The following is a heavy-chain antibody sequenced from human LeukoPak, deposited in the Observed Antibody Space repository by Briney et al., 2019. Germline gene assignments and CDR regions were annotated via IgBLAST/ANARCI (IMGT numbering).Heavy chain of an antibody. D-gene: IGHD3-10*01. CDR2: ISTQSNSV. Sequence: PGGSLRLSCASSGFTFNSYLVTWVRQAPGKGLEWVSSISTQSNSVYYANSVKGRVTISRDDAKNSVYLKINRLRGEDTAVYYCVRVVWRESAGLVNSWRGDHWGQGTLVTVSS. V-gene: IGHV3-21*06. CDR1: GFTFNSYL. J-gene: IGHJ4*02. CDR3: VRVVWRESAGLVNSWRGDH.